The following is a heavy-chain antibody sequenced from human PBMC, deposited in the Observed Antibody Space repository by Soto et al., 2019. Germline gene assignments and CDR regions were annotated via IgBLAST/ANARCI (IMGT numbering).Heavy chain of an antibody. CDR3: ARDPRRGLISGEGAYYHEYMDV. CDR1: GYTFTNFG. V-gene: IGHV1-18*01. J-gene: IGHJ6*03. Sequence: QVQLVQSGAEVKKPGASVKVSCKTSGYTFTNFGITWVRQAPGQGLEWMGWISTYHGNTNYAQKFQGRVTMTTDTSTSTAPLELRVLRSDDTAVYYCARDPRRGLISGEGAYYHEYMDVWGKGTTVTVSS. CDR2: ISTYHGNT. D-gene: IGHD1-26*01.